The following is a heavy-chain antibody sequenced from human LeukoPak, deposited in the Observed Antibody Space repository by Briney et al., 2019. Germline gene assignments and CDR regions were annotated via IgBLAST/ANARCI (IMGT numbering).Heavy chain of an antibody. CDR3: AKSPSGNYYGSTYCFDY. D-gene: IGHD3-10*01. Sequence: PGGSLRLSCAASGFTFSTYAMSWVRQAPGKGLEWVSSISGRGINTYYADSVKGRFAISRDNSKNTLYLQMNSLRAEDTAVYFCAKSPSGNYYGSTYCFDYWGQGTLVTVSS. J-gene: IGHJ4*02. CDR2: ISGRGINT. CDR1: GFTFSTYA. V-gene: IGHV3-23*01.